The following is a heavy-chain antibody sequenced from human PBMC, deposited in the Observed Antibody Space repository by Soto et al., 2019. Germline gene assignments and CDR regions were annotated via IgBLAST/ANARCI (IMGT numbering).Heavy chain of an antibody. CDR2: INPSGGSK. Sequence: ASVKVSCKASGYTFTSYYMHWVRQAPGQGLEWMGIINPSGGSKSYTQKFQDRITMTRDTSTSTVYMELSSLRSEDTAVYYCARSTMTFYYFDFWSQGTLVTVSS. CDR3: ARSTMTFYYFDF. J-gene: IGHJ4*02. D-gene: IGHD4-17*01. CDR1: GYTFTSYY. V-gene: IGHV1-46*01.